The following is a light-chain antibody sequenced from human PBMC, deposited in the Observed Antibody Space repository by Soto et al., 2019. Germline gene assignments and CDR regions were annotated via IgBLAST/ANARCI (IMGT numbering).Light chain of an antibody. J-gene: IGKJ5*01. CDR3: QQYSKWPIT. CDR2: GIS. CDR1: QSVNSN. V-gene: IGKV3-15*01. Sequence: IVMTQSPATLSVSPGERATLSCRASQSVNSNYLAWYQQHPGQPPRLLIYGISTRATGIPARFSGSGSGTEFSLTISSLQSEDFAVYYCQQYSKWPITFGQGTRLEIK.